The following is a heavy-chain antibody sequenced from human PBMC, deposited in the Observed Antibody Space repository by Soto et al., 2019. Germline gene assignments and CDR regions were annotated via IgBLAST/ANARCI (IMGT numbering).Heavy chain of an antibody. V-gene: IGHV6-1*01. Sequence: SQTLSLTCAISGDSVSRTSTAWNWIRQSPSRGLEWLGRTFYRSKWYSDYAEPVKRRITSKSDTSKNHFSLQLNSVTHEDTAVYYCARAGTTAFGLVPHLDYWGQGTQVTVSS. J-gene: IGHJ4*02. CDR1: GDSVSRTSTA. CDR3: ARAGTTAFGLVPHLDY. D-gene: IGHD3-3*01. CDR2: TFYRSKWYS.